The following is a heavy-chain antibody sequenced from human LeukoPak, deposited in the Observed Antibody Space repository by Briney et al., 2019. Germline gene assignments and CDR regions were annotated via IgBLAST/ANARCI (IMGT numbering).Heavy chain of an antibody. J-gene: IGHJ5*02. V-gene: IGHV1-2*02. CDR2: INPNSGGT. D-gene: IGHD4-17*01. Sequence: ASVKVSCKASGYTFTGYYIHWVRQAHGQGLEWMGWINPNSGGTISAQKFQGRVTMTRDTSISTAYMELSRLRSDDTAVYYCARGKSTVTVNWLDPWGQGTLVIVSS. CDR1: GYTFTGYY. CDR3: ARGKSTVTVNWLDP.